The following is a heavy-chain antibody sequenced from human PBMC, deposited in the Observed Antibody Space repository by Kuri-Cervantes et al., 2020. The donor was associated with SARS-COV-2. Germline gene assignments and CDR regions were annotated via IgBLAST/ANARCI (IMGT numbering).Heavy chain of an antibody. Sequence: ASVKVSCKASGYTFTSYGISWVRQAPGQGLEWMGWISAYNGNTNYAQKLQGRVTMTTDTSTSTAYMELRSLRPDDTAVYYCARGEVEVVVAASPHYFDYWGQGTLVTVSS. V-gene: IGHV1-18*01. CDR2: ISAYNGNT. J-gene: IGHJ4*02. CDR1: GYTFTSYG. D-gene: IGHD2-15*01. CDR3: ARGEVEVVVAASPHYFDY.